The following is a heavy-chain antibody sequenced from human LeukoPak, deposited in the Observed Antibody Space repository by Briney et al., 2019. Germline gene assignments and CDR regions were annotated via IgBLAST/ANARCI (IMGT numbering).Heavy chain of an antibody. CDR2: INGNSGDT. CDR3: ARAPTYYAATGYYPE. D-gene: IGHD3-22*01. Sequence: ASVKVSCKASGYTFTGYYMHWVRQAPGQGLEWMGWINGNSGDTNYAQKFQARVTMTRDTSISTAYLELSRLTSDDTAVYYCARAPTYYAATGYYPEWGQGTLVTVSS. J-gene: IGHJ4*02. V-gene: IGHV1-2*02. CDR1: GYTFTGYY.